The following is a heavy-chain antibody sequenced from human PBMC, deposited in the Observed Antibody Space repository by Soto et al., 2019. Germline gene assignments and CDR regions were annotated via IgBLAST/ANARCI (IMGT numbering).Heavy chain of an antibody. Sequence: EVQLVESGGGLVEPGRSLRLSCESSGFTFGEYAMSWFRQAPGKGPEWVAFITSKAYGETAEYAASVRGRFTISRDDSKSIAYLQMNSLETEDTAVYHCTRALVIVVGMWYFDYWGQGTLVSVSS. CDR2: ITSKAYGETA. CDR1: GFTFGEYA. D-gene: IGHD3-22*01. J-gene: IGHJ4*02. CDR3: TRALVIVVGMWYFDY. V-gene: IGHV3-49*03.